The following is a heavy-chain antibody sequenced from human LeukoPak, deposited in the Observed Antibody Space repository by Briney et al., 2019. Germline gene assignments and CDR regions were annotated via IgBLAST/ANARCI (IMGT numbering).Heavy chain of an antibody. D-gene: IGHD6-13*01. Sequence: ASVKVSCKASGYTFTGYYMHGVRQAPGQGLEWMGRINPNSGGTNYAQKFQGRVTMTRDTSISTAYMELSRLRSDDTAVYYCARDSYSSSWYWEDYWGQGTLVTVSS. CDR2: INPNSGGT. CDR1: GYTFTGYY. J-gene: IGHJ4*02. CDR3: ARDSYSSSWYWEDY. V-gene: IGHV1-2*06.